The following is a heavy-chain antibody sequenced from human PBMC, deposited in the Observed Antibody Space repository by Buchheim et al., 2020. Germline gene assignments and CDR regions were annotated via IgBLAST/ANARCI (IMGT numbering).Heavy chain of an antibody. CDR2: IYYSGST. V-gene: IGHV4-39*07. CDR3: ARSPIVVVPAAIDL. CDR1: GGSISSSSYY. Sequence: QLQLQESGPGLVKPSETLSLTCTVSGGSISSSSYYWGWIRQPPGKGLEWIGSIYYSGSTYYNPSLKSRVTISVDTSKNQLSLKLSSVTAADTAVYYCARSPIVVVPAAIDLWGRGTL. J-gene: IGHJ2*01. D-gene: IGHD2-2*01.